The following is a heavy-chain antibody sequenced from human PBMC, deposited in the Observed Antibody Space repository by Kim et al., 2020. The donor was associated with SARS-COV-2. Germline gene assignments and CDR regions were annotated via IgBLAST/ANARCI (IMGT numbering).Heavy chain of an antibody. CDR2: INHSGSN. Sequence: SETLSLTCAVYGGSFSGYYWSWIRQPPGKGLEWIGEINHSGSNNYNPSLKSRVTISVDTSKNQFSLKLSSVTAADTAVYYCARGIYRGSYPYLRYWGQGTLVTVSS. J-gene: IGHJ4*02. CDR1: GGSFSGYY. D-gene: IGHD1-26*01. V-gene: IGHV4-34*01. CDR3: ARGIYRGSYPYLRY.